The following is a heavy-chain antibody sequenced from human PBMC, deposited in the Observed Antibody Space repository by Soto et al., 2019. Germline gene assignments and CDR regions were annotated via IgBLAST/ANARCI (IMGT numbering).Heavy chain of an antibody. CDR2: IYHSGST. J-gene: IGHJ4*02. D-gene: IGHD3-10*01. V-gene: IGHV4-30-2*01. CDR3: AREDHYFGSGEGFRY. CDR1: GGSISSGGYS. Sequence: QLQLQESGSGLVKPSQTLSLTCAVSGGSISSGGYSWSWIRQPPGKGLEWIGYIYHSGSTYYNPSLKSRVTISVDRTKNQFSLKLSSVTAADTAVYYCAREDHYFGSGEGFRYWGQGTLVTVSS.